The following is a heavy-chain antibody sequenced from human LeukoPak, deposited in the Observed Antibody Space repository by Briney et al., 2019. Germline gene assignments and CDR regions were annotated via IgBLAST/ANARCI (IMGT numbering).Heavy chain of an antibody. J-gene: IGHJ5*02. CDR1: GGSFSGYY. D-gene: IGHD3-10*01. CDR3: ARGMEGSGSYYNA. CDR2: INHSGST. V-gene: IGHV4-34*01. Sequence: PSETLSLTCAVYGGSFSGYYWSWIRQPPGKGLEWIGEINHSGSTNYNPSLKSRVTISVDTSKNQFSLKLSSVTAADTAVYYCARGMEGSGSYYNAWGQGTLVTVSS.